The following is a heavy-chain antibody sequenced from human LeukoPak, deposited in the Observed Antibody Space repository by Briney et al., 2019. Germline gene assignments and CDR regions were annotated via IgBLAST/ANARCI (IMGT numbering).Heavy chain of an antibody. CDR2: VKEDGSEK. CDR1: GFTFSTYW. Sequence: GGSLRLSCVSSGFTFSTYWMGWVRQAPGKGLEWVAHVKEDGSEKFYVDSVKGRFTISRDNAKNALFLQMNSLRVEDTAVYYCARLGGGLVLYFGELIPFDYWGQGALVTVSS. V-gene: IGHV3-7*01. D-gene: IGHD3-10*01. J-gene: IGHJ4*02. CDR3: ARLGGGLVLYFGELIPFDY.